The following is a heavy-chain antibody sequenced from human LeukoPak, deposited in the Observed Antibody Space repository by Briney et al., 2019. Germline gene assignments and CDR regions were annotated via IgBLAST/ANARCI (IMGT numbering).Heavy chain of an antibody. J-gene: IGHJ4*02. CDR3: AKESGKFDY. CDR1: GLNFCESA. Sequence: GGSLRLSCVASGLNFCESAMHWVRQAPGKGLEWVSLISADGGSAFSADSVKGRFSISRDNSKNSLYLQMDSLRSEDTAMYYYAKESGKFDYWGQGTLVVVSS. V-gene: IGHV3-43*02. CDR2: ISADGGSA.